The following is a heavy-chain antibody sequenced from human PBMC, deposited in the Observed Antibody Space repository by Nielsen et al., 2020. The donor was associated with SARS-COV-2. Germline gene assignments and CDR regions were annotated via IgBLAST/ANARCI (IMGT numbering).Heavy chain of an antibody. V-gene: IGHV3-7*03. CDR1: GFTFSSYW. Sequence: GESLKISCAASGFTFSSYWMSWVRQAPGKGLEWVANIKQDGSEKYYVDSVKGRFTISRDNAKNSLYLQMNSLRAEDTAVYYCARDQVYYDSSGYYDYWGQGTLVTVSS. J-gene: IGHJ4*02. CDR2: IKQDGSEK. CDR3: ARDQVYYDSSGYYDY. D-gene: IGHD3-22*01.